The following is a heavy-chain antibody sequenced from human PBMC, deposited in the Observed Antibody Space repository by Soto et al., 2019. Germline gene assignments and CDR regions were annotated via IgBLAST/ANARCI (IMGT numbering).Heavy chain of an antibody. CDR1: GGSISNYY. CDR3: ARRWGGTFDI. V-gene: IGHV4-59*08. J-gene: IGHJ3*02. D-gene: IGHD3-10*01. Sequence: PSDTLSLTCTVSGGSISNYYWSWIRQPPGKGLEWIGYIYYSGSTNYNPSLKSRVTISVDTSKNQFSLKLSSVTAADTAVYYCARRWGGTFDIWGQGTMVTVSS. CDR2: IYYSGST.